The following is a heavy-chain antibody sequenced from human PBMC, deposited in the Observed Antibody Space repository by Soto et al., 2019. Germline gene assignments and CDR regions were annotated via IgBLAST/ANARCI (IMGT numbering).Heavy chain of an antibody. V-gene: IGHV4-31*03. CDR2: IYYSGST. J-gene: IGHJ6*02. Sequence: SETLSLTCTVSGGSISSGGYYWSWIRQHPGKGLEWIGYIYYSGSTYYNPSLKSRVTISVDTSKNQFSLKLSSVTAADTAVYYCARDQRYYYGSGSYGYYGMDVWGQGTTVTVSS. D-gene: IGHD3-10*01. CDR1: GGSISSGGYY. CDR3: ARDQRYYYGSGSYGYYGMDV.